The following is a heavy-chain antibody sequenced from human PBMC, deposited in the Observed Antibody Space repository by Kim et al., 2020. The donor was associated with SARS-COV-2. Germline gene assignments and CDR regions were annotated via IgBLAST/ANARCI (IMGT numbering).Heavy chain of an antibody. D-gene: IGHD3-22*01. J-gene: IGHJ6*02. CDR1: GGTFSSYA. CDR2: IIPIFGTA. CDR3: ARWRYYYDSSGYFPHYGMDV. Sequence: SVKVSCKASGGTFSSYAISWVRQAPGQGLEWMGGIIPIFGTANYAQKFQGRVTITADESTSTAYMELSSLRSEDTAVYYCARWRYYYDSSGYFPHYGMDVWGQGTTVTVSS. V-gene: IGHV1-69*13.